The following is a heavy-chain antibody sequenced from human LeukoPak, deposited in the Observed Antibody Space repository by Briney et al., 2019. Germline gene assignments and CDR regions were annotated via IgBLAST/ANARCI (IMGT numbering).Heavy chain of an antibody. V-gene: IGHV3-30*02. Sequence: GGSLRLSCAASGFTFSSYGMHWVRQAPGKGLEWVAFIRYDGSNKYYADSVKGRFTISRDNSKNTLYLQMNSLRAEDTAVYYCAKVLSPYSSSWYDWFDPWGQGTLVTVSS. CDR1: GFTFSSYG. CDR2: IRYDGSNK. D-gene: IGHD6-13*01. J-gene: IGHJ5*02. CDR3: AKVLSPYSSSWYDWFDP.